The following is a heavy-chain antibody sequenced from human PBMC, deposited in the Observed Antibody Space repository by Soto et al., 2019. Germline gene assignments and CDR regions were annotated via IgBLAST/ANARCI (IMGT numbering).Heavy chain of an antibody. CDR2: IYLSGST. CDR1: GGSISSGGYS. D-gene: IGHD3-22*01. CDR3: ARRVTYYYDSSGYDYDY. V-gene: IGHV4-30-2*01. Sequence: QLQLQESGSGLVKPSQTLSLTCAVSGGSISSGGYSWSWIRQPPGKGLEWIGYIYLSGSTYYNPSPKRPVTISRDRAKDQVHPELIPVAGAGPAVYFCARRVTYYYDSSGYDYDYWGQGTLVTVSS. J-gene: IGHJ4*02.